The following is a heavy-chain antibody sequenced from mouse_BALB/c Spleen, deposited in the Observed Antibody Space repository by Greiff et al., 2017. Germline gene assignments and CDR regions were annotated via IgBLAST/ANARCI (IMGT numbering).Heavy chain of an antibody. CDR1: GYTFTDYA. V-gene: IGHV1S137*01. D-gene: IGHD3-3*01. J-gene: IGHJ3*01. CDR2: ISTYYGDA. Sequence: VKVVESGAELVRPGVSVKISCKGSGYTFTDYAMHWVKQSHAKSLEWIGVISTYYGDASYNQKFKGKATMTVDKSSSTAYMELARLTSEDSAIYYCARGDPFAYWGQGTLVTVSA. CDR3: ARGDPFAY.